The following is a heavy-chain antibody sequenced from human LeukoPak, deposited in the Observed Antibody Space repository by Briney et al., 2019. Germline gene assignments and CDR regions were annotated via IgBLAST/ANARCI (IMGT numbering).Heavy chain of an antibody. CDR2: INPDSGVT. J-gene: IGHJ3*02. CDR1: GYTFTVYY. CDR3: ARDGAFDI. Sequence: ASVKVSCKASGYTFTVYYNHWVRQAPGQGLEWMGWINPDSGVTNYPQKFQGRVTMTRDTSSSTAYMELIRLRSDDTAVYYCARDGAFDIWGQGTMVTVSS. V-gene: IGHV1-2*02.